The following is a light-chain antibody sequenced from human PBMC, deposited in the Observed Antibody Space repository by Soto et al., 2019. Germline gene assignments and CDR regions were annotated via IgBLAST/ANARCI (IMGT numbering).Light chain of an antibody. CDR1: QSVVHMF. CDR2: DAY. V-gene: IGKV3-20*01. CDR3: PQDASPFGT. J-gene: IGKJ1*01. Sequence: DIVLNQSPDTLSLYQGDRATLSCRASQSVVHMFLACFQQNPGQAPRLLICDAYRRATGIPDRFSGSGSGTHFALPISRLEAEDFALHCCPQDASPFGTFGQGSKVDI.